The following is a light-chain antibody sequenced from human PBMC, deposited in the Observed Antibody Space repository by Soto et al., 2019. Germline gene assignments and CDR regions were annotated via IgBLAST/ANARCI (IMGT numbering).Light chain of an antibody. V-gene: IGLV2-14*01. CDR1: SSDVGGYSY. J-gene: IGLJ1*01. CDR3: ASSTTSSTYV. Sequence: QSALTQPASVSGSPGQSIAISCNGTSSDVGGYSYVSWYQQQPGKAPKLMISDVSNRPSGVSDRFSGSKSGNTASLTISGLQAEDEADYYCASSTTSSTYVFGTGTKLTVL. CDR2: DVS.